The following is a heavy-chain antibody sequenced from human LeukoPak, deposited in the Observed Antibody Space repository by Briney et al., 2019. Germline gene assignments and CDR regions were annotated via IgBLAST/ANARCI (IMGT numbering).Heavy chain of an antibody. CDR1: GYTFTSYY. CDR3: ARGKRGYSGYALDY. CDR2: ISAYNGNT. V-gene: IGHV1-18*04. Sequence: ASVKVSCKASGYTFTSYYMHWVRQAPGQGLEWMGWISAYNGNTNYAQKFQGRVTMTTDASTSTAYVELRSLRSDDTAIYYCARGKRGYSGYALDYWGQGTLVTVSS. J-gene: IGHJ4*02. D-gene: IGHD5-12*01.